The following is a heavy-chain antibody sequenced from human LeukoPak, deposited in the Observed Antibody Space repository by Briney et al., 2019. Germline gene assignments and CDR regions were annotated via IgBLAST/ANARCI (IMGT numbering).Heavy chain of an antibody. CDR3: ARGGYCSSTSCYHDAFDI. D-gene: IGHD2-2*01. CDR1: GFTFSSYA. CDR2: ISYDGSNK. J-gene: IGHJ3*02. Sequence: GRSLRLSCAASGFTFSSYAMHWVRQAPGKGLEWVAVISYDGSNKYYADSVKGRFTISRDNSKNTLYLQMNSLRAEDTAVYYCARGGYCSSTSCYHDAFDIWGQGTMVTVSS. V-gene: IGHV3-30-3*01.